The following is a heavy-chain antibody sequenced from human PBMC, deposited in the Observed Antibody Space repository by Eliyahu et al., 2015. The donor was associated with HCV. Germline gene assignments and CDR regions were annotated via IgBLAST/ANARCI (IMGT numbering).Heavy chain of an antibody. CDR1: GFTFSSYW. CDR3: ARDFIISPFDS. CDR2: SNNDGTST. J-gene: IGHJ4*02. V-gene: IGHV3-74*01. Sequence: EVLLVESGGGFVQPGGSLRLSCAASGFTFSSYWMHWVRQVPGKGLVLPSPSNNDGTSTNYADSVKGRFTISRDNAKNTLYLQMNSLRAEDTAVYYCARDFIISPFDSWGQGTLVTVSS.